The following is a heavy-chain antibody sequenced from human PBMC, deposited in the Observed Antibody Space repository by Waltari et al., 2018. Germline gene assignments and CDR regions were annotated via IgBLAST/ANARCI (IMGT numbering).Heavy chain of an antibody. V-gene: IGHV3-21*02. D-gene: IGHD1-26*01. CDR3: ARDPGSGRYFDY. J-gene: IGHJ4*02. CDR2: ISSTRSYI. CDR1: GFSFRSYS. Sequence: EVQLVESGGGLVKPGGSLRLSCAASGFSFRSYSMGWVRQAPGKGREWVSTISSTRSYIYDTDSLRGRFAISRDNARDSLYLQMNSLRAEDTAVYYCARDPGSGRYFDYWGQGTLVTVSS.